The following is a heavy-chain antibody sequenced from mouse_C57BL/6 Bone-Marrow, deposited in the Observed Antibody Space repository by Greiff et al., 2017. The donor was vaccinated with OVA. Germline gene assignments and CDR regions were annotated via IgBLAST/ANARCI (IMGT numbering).Heavy chain of an antibody. CDR2: IWSDGST. CDR3: AIMVTTDVYYAMDY. J-gene: IGHJ4*01. Sequence: VQRVESGPGLVAPSQSLSITCTVSGFSLTSYGVHWVRQPPGKGLEWLVEIWSDGSTTYNSALKSRLSISQDNSKSQDFLKMNILPTDDTAMYYCAIMVTTDVYYAMDYWGQGTSVTVSS. V-gene: IGHV2-6*03. D-gene: IGHD2-2*01. CDR1: GFSLTSYG.